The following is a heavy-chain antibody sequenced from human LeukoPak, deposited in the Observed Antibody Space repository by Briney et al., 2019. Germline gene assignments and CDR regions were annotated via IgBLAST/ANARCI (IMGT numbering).Heavy chain of an antibody. D-gene: IGHD2-15*01. CDR2: TNHSGST. Sequence: SETLSLTCAVYGGSISGYYWSWIRQPPGKGLEWIGETNHSGSTNYNPSLKSRVTISVDTSKNQFSLKLSSVTAADTAVYYCARGLGGCSGGSCYSGWFDPWGQGTLVTVSS. V-gene: IGHV4-34*01. CDR3: ARGLGGCSGGSCYSGWFDP. J-gene: IGHJ5*02. CDR1: GGSISGYY.